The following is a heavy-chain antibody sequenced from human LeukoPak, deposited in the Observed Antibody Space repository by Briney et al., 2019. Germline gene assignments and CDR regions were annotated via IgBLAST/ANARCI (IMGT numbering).Heavy chain of an antibody. CDR3: ARGRGYCDY. V-gene: IGHV4-34*01. CDR1: GGSFSGYY. Sequence: SETLSLTCAVYGGSFSGYYWSWIRQPPGKGLEWIGEINHSGSTNYNPSLKSRVTISVDTSKNQFSLRLSSVTAADTAVYYCARGRGYCDYWGQGTLVTVSS. D-gene: IGHD2-15*01. CDR2: INHSGST. J-gene: IGHJ4*02.